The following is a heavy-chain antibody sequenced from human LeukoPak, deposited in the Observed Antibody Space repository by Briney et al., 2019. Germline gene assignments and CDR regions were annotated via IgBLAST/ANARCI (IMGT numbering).Heavy chain of an antibody. CDR3: ARHSNSGSYLSYFDY. CDR2: IYYSGST. J-gene: IGHJ4*02. D-gene: IGHD1-26*01. CDR1: GASISSYY. Sequence: SETLSLTCTVSGASISSYYWGWIRQPPGKGLKWIGYIYYSGSTNYNPSLKSRVTISVDTSKNQFSLKLSSVTAADTAVYYCARHSNSGSYLSYFDYWGQGTLVTVSS. V-gene: IGHV4-59*08.